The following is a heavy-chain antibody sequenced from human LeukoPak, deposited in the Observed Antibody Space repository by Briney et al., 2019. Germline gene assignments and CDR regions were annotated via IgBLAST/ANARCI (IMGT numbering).Heavy chain of an antibody. V-gene: IGHV4-31*03. Sequence: SQTLSLTCTVSGGSISSGGYYWSWLRQHPGKGLEWIGYIYYSGSTYYHPSLKSRVTISVDTSKNQFSLKLSSVTAADTAVYYCARVHESAFDYWGQGTLVTVSS. CDR3: ARVHESAFDY. D-gene: IGHD3-3*01. CDR2: IYYSGST. CDR1: GGSISSGGYY. J-gene: IGHJ4*02.